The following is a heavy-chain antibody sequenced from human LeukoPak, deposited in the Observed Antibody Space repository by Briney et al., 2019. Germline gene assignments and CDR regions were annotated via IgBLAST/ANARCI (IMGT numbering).Heavy chain of an antibody. CDR3: ASTSIVGAKTPDDAFDI. J-gene: IGHJ3*02. D-gene: IGHD1-26*01. CDR1: GYSFTSYW. V-gene: IGHV5-51*01. CDR2: IYPGDSDT. Sequence: KNGESLKISCKGSGYSFTSYWIGWVRQMPGKGLEWMGIIYPGDSDTRYSPSFQGQVTISADKSISTAYLQWSSLKASDTAMYYCASTSIVGAKTPDDAFDIWGQGTMVTVFS.